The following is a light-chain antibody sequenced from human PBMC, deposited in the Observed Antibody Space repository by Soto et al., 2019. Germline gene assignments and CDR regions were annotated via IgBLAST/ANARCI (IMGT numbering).Light chain of an antibody. CDR2: AET. CDR3: QLRRDWPPSIT. Sequence: EIVLTQSPATLSLSPGERATLSCRASQSVRGSLDWYQQRPGRAPRLLIYAETYRATGIPAWFSGRGSGTDLALSLSGLEPADLAIYYCQLRRDWPPSITFGQGTRLEI. J-gene: IGKJ5*01. V-gene: IGKV3-11*01. CDR1: QSVRGS.